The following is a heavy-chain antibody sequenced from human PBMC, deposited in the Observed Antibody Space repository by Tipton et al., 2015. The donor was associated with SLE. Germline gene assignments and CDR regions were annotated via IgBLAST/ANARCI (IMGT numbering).Heavy chain of an antibody. CDR3: ASLSSTAGDY. CDR2: INHSGST. J-gene: IGHJ4*02. V-gene: IGHV4-34*01. CDR1: GGSFSGYY. D-gene: IGHD2-2*01. Sequence: GLVKPSETLSLTCAVYGGSFSGYYWSWIRQPPGKGLEWIGEINHSGSTNYNPSLKSRVTISVDTSKNQFSLKLSSVTAADTAVYYCASLSSTAGDYWGQGTLVTVSS.